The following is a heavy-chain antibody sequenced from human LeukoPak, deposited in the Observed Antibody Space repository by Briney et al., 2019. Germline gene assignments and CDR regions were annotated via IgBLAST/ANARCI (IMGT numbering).Heavy chain of an antibody. Sequence: GGSLRLSCAASGFTFSTYGMHWVRQAPGKGLEWVAFIRYDGRNRYYADSVKGRFTISRDNSKNTLYLQMNSLRAEDTAVYYCAKETYYYDSSGYYPFDYWGQGTLVTVSS. D-gene: IGHD3-22*01. CDR2: IRYDGRNR. V-gene: IGHV3-30*02. CDR3: AKETYYYDSSGYYPFDY. CDR1: GFTFSTYG. J-gene: IGHJ4*02.